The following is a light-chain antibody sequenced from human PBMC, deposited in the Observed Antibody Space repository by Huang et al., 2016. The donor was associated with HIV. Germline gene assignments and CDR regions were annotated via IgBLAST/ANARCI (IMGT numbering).Light chain of an antibody. V-gene: IGKV1-33*01. CDR2: DAA. Sequence: DIQMTQSPFSLSASIGDRVTITCRASRHIYSYLNWYQHRPGKAPKLLIYDAATLEVGVPSRFSGSGSGRNFTLIISSLQPEDFATYYCQQYDSLPRTFGPGTKV. CDR3: QQYDSLPRT. CDR1: RHIYSY. J-gene: IGKJ3*01.